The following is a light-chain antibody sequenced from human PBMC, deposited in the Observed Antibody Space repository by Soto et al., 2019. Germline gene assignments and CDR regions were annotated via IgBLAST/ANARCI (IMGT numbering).Light chain of an antibody. Sequence: QSALTQPRSVSGSPGQSVTISCTGTSSDVGGYNYVSWYQQHPGKAPKLMIYDVSKWPSGVPDRFSGSKSGNTASLTISGLQAEDEADYYCCSYAGSHLYVFGTGTKVTVL. CDR2: DVS. CDR1: SSDVGGYNY. CDR3: CSYAGSHLYV. V-gene: IGLV2-11*01. J-gene: IGLJ1*01.